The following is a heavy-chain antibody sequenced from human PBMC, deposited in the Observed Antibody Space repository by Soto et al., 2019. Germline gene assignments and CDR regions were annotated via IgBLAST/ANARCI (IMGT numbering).Heavy chain of an antibody. Sequence: SGTPSPTRPFSCGAIRSFYRGWVRQPPGEGLEWVGYIYYSGSTNYTPSLKSRVTISVDTSKNQFSLKLSSVTAADTAVYYCARDQGIREYSYGYPALTSGSYNYYYYGMDVWGQGTTVTVSS. CDR1: CGAIRSFY. CDR3: ARDQGIREYSYGYPALTSGSYNYYYYGMDV. J-gene: IGHJ6*02. V-gene: IGHV4-59*01. CDR2: IYYSGST. D-gene: IGHD5-18*01.